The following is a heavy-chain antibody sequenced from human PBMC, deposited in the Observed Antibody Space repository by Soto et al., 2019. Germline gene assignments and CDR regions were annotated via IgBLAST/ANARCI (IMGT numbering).Heavy chain of an antibody. Sequence: QVQLQQWGTGLLKPSETLSLTCAVSGGSFNYHYWSWLRQPPGKGLEWLGEIIRDGGAHYNPSLKSPVTITLDSIKKQVSLKLDSVTAADTAVYFCARGPAAAGNWYFDFWGRGTLVTVSS. J-gene: IGHJ2*01. CDR2: IIRDGGA. D-gene: IGHD6-13*01. CDR3: ARGPAAAGNWYFDF. CDR1: GGSFNYHY. V-gene: IGHV4-34*02.